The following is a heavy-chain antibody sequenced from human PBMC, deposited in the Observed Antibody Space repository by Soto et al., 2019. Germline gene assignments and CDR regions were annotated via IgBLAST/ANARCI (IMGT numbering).Heavy chain of an antibody. V-gene: IGHV1-18*01. CDR3: AREARDAFDI. CDR1: GYTFTSYA. J-gene: IGHJ3*02. CDR2: INAYNGNT. Sequence: ASVKVSCKASGYTFTSYAMHWVRQAPGQRLEWMGWINAYNGNTNYAQKLQGRVTMTTDTSTSTAYMELRSLRSDDTAVYYCAREARDAFDIWGQGTMVTVSS.